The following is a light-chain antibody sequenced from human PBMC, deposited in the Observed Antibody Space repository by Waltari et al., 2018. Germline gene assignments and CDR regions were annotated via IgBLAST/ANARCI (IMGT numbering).Light chain of an antibody. J-gene: IGKJ2*01. CDR1: QSVLYSSNNKNY. V-gene: IGKV4-1*01. Sequence: DIVMTQSPDSLAVPLGERATLNCKSSQSVLYSSNNKNYLAWYQQKPGQPPKLLIYWASTRESGVPDRFSGSGSGTDFTLTISSLQAEDVAVYYCQQYYSTPPTFGQGTKLEIK. CDR3: QQYYSTPPT. CDR2: WAS.